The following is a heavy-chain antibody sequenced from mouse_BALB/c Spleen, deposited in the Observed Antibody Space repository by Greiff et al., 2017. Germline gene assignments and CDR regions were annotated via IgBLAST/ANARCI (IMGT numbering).Heavy chain of an antibody. Sequence: EVKLQESGPGLVKPSQSLSLTCTVTGYSITSDYAWNWIRQFPGNKLEWMGYISYSGSTSYNPSLKSRISITRDTSKNQFFLQLNSVTTEDTATYYCAMSGHAMDYWGQGTSVTVSS. CDR2: ISYSGST. CDR1: GYSITSDYA. CDR3: AMSGHAMDY. V-gene: IGHV3-2*02. D-gene: IGHD4-1*01. J-gene: IGHJ4*01.